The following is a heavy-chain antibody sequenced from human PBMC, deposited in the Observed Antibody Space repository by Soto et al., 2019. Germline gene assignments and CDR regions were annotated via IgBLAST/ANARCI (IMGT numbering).Heavy chain of an antibody. CDR2: ISWDGGST. J-gene: IGHJ5*02. V-gene: IGHV3-43*01. CDR1: GFTFDDYT. Sequence: PGGSLRLSCAASGFTFDDYTMHWVRQAPGKGLEWVSLISWDGGSTYYADSVKGRFTISRDNSKNSLYLQMNSLKTEDTAVYYCTTDLWRIAVVVGSTGYFNPWGQGTPVTVS. D-gene: IGHD2-15*01. CDR3: TTDLWRIAVVVGSTGYFNP.